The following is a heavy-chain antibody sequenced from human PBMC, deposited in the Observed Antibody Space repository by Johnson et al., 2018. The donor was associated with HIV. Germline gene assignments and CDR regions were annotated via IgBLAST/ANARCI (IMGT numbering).Heavy chain of an antibody. CDR1: GFTVSSNY. CDR2: IYSGGST. J-gene: IGHJ3*02. Sequence: EVQLVESGGGLIQPGGSLRLSCAASGFTVSSNYMSWVRQAPGKGLEWVSLIYSGGSTSYTDAVKGRFTISRDNSKNTLYLQMNSRRAEDTAVYYCAKDPEYIWGQGTLVTVSS. CDR3: AKDPEYI. V-gene: IGHV3-53*01.